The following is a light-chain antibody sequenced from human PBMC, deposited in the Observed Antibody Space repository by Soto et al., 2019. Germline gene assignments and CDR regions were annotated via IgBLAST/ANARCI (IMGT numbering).Light chain of an antibody. CDR1: SSDIGGYNY. CDR3: SSYKTSSTVVV. V-gene: IGLV2-14*01. Sequence: QSALTQPASVSGSPGQSITISCTGTSSDIGGYNYVSWYQQYPGKAPKLIIFGVSDRPSGVSNRFSGSKSGTTASLTISGLQAADEADYYCSSYKTSSTVVVFGGGTKVTVL. CDR2: GVS. J-gene: IGLJ2*01.